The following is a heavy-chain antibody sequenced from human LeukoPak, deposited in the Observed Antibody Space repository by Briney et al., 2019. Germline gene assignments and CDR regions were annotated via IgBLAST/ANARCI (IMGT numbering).Heavy chain of an antibody. D-gene: IGHD2-2*01. V-gene: IGHV3-66*01. J-gene: IGHJ6*02. CDR3: ASEYCSSTSCSNMGYYYGMDV. CDR1: GFTVSSNY. CDR2: IYSGGST. Sequence: GGSLRLSCAASGFTVSSNYMSWVRRAPGKGLEWVSVIYSGGSTYYADSVKGRFTISRDNSKNTLYLQMNSLRAEDTAVYYCASEYCSSTSCSNMGYYYGMDVWGQGTTVTVSS.